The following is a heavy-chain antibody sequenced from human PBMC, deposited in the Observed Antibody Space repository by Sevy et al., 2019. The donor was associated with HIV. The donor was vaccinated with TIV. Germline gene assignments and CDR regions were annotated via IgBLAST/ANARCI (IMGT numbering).Heavy chain of an antibody. Sequence: SETLSLTCTVSGGSSTSLYWNWIRQPPGNGLEWIANIYYNGHINYNPSLKSRVTLSLDTSKNQFSLRLSSVTAADTAMYYCAGENAWGRGYSWGQGTLVTVSS. CDR2: IYYNGHI. D-gene: IGHD1-26*01. CDR1: GGSSTSLY. J-gene: IGHJ4*02. CDR3: AGENAWGRGYS. V-gene: IGHV4-59*08.